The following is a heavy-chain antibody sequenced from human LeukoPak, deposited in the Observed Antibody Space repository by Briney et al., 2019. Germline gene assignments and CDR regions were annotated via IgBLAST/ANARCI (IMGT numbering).Heavy chain of an antibody. CDR2: LYSSGST. D-gene: IGHD2/OR15-2a*01. V-gene: IGHV4-59*08. CDR1: GASISSYS. J-gene: IGHJ4*02. CDR3: ARQETLNNPFDQ. Sequence: SETLSLTCTVSGASISSYSWSWIRQPPGKGLEWIGYLYSSGSTNYNPSLKSRLTTSVDTSKNQLSLKLSSVTAADTAVYYCARQETLNNPFDQWGQGTLVTVSS.